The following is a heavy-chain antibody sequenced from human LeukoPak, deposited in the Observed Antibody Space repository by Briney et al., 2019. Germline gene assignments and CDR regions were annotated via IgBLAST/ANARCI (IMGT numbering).Heavy chain of an antibody. D-gene: IGHD6-19*01. CDR2: INHSGST. V-gene: IGHV4-34*01. Sequence: PSETLSLTCAVYGGSFSGYYWSWIRQPPGKGLEWIGEINHSGSTNYNPSLKSRATISVDTSKNQFSLKLSSVTAADTAVYYCATLGAVAGTKYYYYYMDVWGKGTTVTVSS. CDR1: GGSFSGYY. CDR3: ATLGAVAGTKYYYYYMDV. J-gene: IGHJ6*03.